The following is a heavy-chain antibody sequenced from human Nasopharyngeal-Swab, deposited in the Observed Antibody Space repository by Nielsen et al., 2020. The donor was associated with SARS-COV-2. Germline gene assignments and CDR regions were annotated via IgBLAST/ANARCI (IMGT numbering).Heavy chain of an antibody. V-gene: IGHV1-2*06. CDR2: INPNSGGT. D-gene: IGHD1-14*01. CDR3: ARGPNRGMDV. CDR1: GYTFTGYY. Sequence: ASVKVSCKASGYTFTGYYMHWVRQASGQGLEWMERINPNSGGTNYAQKFQARVTMTRDTSISTAYMELSRLRSDDTAVYYCARGPNRGMDVWGQGTTVTVSS. J-gene: IGHJ6*02.